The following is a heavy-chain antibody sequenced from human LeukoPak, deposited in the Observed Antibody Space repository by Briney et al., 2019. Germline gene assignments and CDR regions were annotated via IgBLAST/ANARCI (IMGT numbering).Heavy chain of an antibody. CDR3: ARAHSGSYFYFDY. V-gene: IGHV3-53*01. D-gene: IGHD1-26*01. Sequence: PGGFLRLSCAASGFTVSSNYMSWVRQAPGKGLEWVSVIYSGGSTYYADSVKGRFTISRDNSKNTLYLQMNSLRAEDTAVYYCARAHSGSYFYFDYWGQGTLVTVSS. CDR1: GFTVSSNY. CDR2: IYSGGST. J-gene: IGHJ4*02.